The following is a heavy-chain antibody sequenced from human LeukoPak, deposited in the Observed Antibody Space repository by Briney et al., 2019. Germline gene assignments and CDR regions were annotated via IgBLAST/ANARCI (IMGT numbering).Heavy chain of an antibody. D-gene: IGHD5-24*01. CDR3: KMAKEGNAFDI. Sequence: GASVKVSCKASGYIFSNYAIHWVRQAPGHRLEWMGWINAGNGDTGYAQKFQGRVTMTRNTSITTAYMELSSLRSEDTAMYYCKMAKEGNAFDIWGQGTMVIVSS. V-gene: IGHV1-3*01. CDR1: GYIFSNYA. J-gene: IGHJ3*02. CDR2: INAGNGDT.